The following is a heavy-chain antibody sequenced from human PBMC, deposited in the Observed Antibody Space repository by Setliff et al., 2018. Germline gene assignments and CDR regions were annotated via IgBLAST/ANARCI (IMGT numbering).Heavy chain of an antibody. J-gene: IGHJ4*02. CDR3: ARGPRYSSGWSPRTLPFDY. D-gene: IGHD6-19*01. CDR2: INHYGSS. V-gene: IGHV4-34*01. Sequence: SETLSLTCAVYGGSFSGYYWTWIRQPPGKGLEWIGEINHYGSSNYNPSLKGRVTISVDTSRNQFSLKLSSVTAADTAVYYCARGPRYSSGWSPRTLPFDYWGQGTLVTVSS. CDR1: GGSFSGYY.